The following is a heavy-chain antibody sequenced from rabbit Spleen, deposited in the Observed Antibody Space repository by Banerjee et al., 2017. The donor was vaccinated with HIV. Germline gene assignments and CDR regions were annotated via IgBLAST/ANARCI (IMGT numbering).Heavy chain of an antibody. CDR1: GFSFSSSYW. J-gene: IGHJ4*01. CDR2: IYVGGGDVT. D-gene: IGHD4-2*01. V-gene: IGHV1S45*01. Sequence: QEHLVESGGDLVKPEGSLTLTCTASGFSFSSSYWICWVRQAPGKGLEWIGCIYVGGGDVTYYASWAKGRFTISKTSSTTVTLQMTSLTAADTATYFCARKVYSGYAGDGYGGYFNLWGQGTLVTVS. CDR3: ARKVYSGYAGDGYGGYFNL.